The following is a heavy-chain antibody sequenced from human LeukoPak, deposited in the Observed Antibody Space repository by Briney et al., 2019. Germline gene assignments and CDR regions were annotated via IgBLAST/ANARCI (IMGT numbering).Heavy chain of an antibody. CDR3: ARDLFLSRPKLWFGEGDAFDI. D-gene: IGHD3-10*01. CDR2: ISSSSSYI. Sequence: GGSLRLSCAASGFTFSSYSMNWVRQAPGKGLEWVSSISSSSSYIYYADSVKGRFTISRDNAKNSLYLQMNSLRAEDTAVYYCARDLFLSRPKLWFGEGDAFDIWGQGTMVTVSS. J-gene: IGHJ3*02. CDR1: GFTFSSYS. V-gene: IGHV3-21*04.